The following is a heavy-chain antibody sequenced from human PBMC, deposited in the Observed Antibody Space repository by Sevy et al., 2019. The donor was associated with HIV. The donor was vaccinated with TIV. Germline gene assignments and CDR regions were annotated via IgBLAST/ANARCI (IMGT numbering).Heavy chain of an antibody. Sequence: GGSLRLSCPASGFTPSTYGMHWVRQAPGKGLEWVAVIGYDGSNIYYADSVKGRFTISRDNSKNTLFLQMDSLRAEDTAIYYCARDPRMYGDYLLAYFDYWGQGTLVTVSS. CDR2: IGYDGSNI. J-gene: IGHJ4*02. CDR3: ARDPRMYGDYLLAYFDY. CDR1: GFTPSTYG. V-gene: IGHV3-33*01. D-gene: IGHD2-8*01.